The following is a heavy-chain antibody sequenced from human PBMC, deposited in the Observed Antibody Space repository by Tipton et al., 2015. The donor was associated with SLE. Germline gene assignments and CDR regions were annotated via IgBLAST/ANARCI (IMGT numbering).Heavy chain of an antibody. CDR2: IYYTGST. D-gene: IGHD3-22*01. J-gene: IGHJ6*02. CDR1: GVSISTSTSY. Sequence: TLSLTCTVSGVSISTSTSYWGYWAWIRQPPGKGLEWIGSIYYTGSTYYNPSLKSRVTKSIDTSKNQFSLQLSSVTAADTAVYYCAREVSISMKWFYGMDVWGQGTTVTVSS. V-gene: IGHV4-39*07. CDR3: AREVSISMKWFYGMDV.